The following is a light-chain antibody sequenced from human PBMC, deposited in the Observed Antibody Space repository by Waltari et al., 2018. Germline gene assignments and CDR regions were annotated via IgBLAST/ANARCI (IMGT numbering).Light chain of an antibody. V-gene: IGKV1-39*01. CDR3: HQTHSCPRT. Sequence: IQITPSPSFLTASVGDRVTISCQASQSVGVNLNWYQQRPGQAPSLLIFGVSSLHGGAPSRFSGSGSETAFSLTIRGLQPEDFATYYCHQTHSCPRTFGQGTKVEIK. J-gene: IGKJ2*02. CDR2: GVS. CDR1: QSVGVN.